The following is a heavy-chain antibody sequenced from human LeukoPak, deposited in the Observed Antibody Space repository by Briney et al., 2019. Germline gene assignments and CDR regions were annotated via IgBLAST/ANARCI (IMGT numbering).Heavy chain of an antibody. CDR2: VSGYTGNT. CDR1: GYTFTTYG. V-gene: IGHV1-18*01. CDR3: ARGEVSASLYYFDF. Sequence: GASVKVSCKTSGYTFTTYGVSWVRQARGQGLEWMGWVSGYTGNTNYAERFQGRVTMTTDTSTTTVYMELTSLRSDDTAVYYCARGEVSASLYYFDFWGQGTLVTVS. D-gene: IGHD2-2*01. J-gene: IGHJ4*02.